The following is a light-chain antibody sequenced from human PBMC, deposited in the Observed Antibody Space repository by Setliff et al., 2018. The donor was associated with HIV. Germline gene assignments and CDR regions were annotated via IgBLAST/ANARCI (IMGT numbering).Light chain of an antibody. J-gene: IGLJ2*01. Sequence: QSVLAQPPSVSGSPGQSVTISCTGTSSDVGGYNCVSWYQQPPGTAPKLMIYEVNNRPSGVPDRFSGSKPGNTASLTISGLQAEDEADYYCSSCSSSSTLVFGGGTKGTVL. CDR2: EVN. CDR1: SSDVGGYNC. V-gene: IGLV2-18*02. CDR3: SSCSSSSTLV.